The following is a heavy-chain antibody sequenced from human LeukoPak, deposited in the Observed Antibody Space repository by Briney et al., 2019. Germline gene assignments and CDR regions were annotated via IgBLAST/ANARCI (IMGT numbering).Heavy chain of an antibody. CDR3: ARVVARAAAGTGRNWFDP. Sequence: GASVKVSCKASGYTFTSYGISWVRQAPGQGLEWMGWISAYNGNTNYAQKLQGRVTMTTDTSTSTAYMELRGLRSDDTAVYYCARVVARAAAGTGRNWFDPWGQGTLVTVSS. D-gene: IGHD6-13*01. CDR1: GYTFTSYG. V-gene: IGHV1-18*01. J-gene: IGHJ5*02. CDR2: ISAYNGNT.